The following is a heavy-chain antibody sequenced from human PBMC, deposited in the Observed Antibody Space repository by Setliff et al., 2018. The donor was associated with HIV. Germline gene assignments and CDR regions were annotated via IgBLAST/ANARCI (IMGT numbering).Heavy chain of an antibody. Sequence: SETLSLTCTVSGGSISGYYWSWIRQPPGKGLEWLGYVSYSGSTNFNPSLESRLAMSVDMSKNHFSLKLRSVTAADTAVYYCARHGHFYDSSSSDAFDIWGHGTMVTVSS. J-gene: IGHJ3*02. D-gene: IGHD3-22*01. V-gene: IGHV4-59*08. CDR1: GGSISGYY. CDR2: VSYSGST. CDR3: ARHGHFYDSSSSDAFDI.